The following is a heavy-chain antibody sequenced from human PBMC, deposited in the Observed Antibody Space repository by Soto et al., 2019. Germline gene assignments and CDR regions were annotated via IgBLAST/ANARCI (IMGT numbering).Heavy chain of an antibody. CDR1: GYSFTSYW. D-gene: IGHD3-3*01. CDR2: IYPGDSDT. V-gene: IGHV5-51*01. J-gene: IGHJ4*02. CDR3: ARRSPLYYDFWSGPQYYFVY. Sequence: GESLKISCKGSGYSFTSYWIGWVRQMPGKGLEWMGIIYPGDSDTRYSPSFQGQVTISADKYISTAYLQWSSLKASDTAMYYCARRSPLYYDFWSGPQYYFVYWGQGTLVTVSS.